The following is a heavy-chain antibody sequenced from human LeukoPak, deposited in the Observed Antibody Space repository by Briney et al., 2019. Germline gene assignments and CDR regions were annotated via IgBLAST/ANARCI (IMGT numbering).Heavy chain of an antibody. V-gene: IGHV1-2*02. J-gene: IGHJ5*02. Sequence: GASVKVSCKASGYTFTSYGISWVRQAPGQGLEWMGWINPNSGGTNYAQKFQGRVTMTRDTSISTAYMELSRLRSDDTAVYYCARARIAAAGTKIDPWGQGTLVTVSS. CDR1: GYTFTSYG. D-gene: IGHD6-13*01. CDR3: ARARIAAAGTKIDP. CDR2: INPNSGGT.